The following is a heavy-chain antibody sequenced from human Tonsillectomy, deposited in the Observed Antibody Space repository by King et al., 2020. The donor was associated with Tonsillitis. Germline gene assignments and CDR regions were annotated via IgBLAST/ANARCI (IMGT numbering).Heavy chain of an antibody. CDR3: AKGPRWLQLDY. CDR1: GFTFDDYT. Sequence: EVQLVQSGGVVVQPGGSLRLSCAASGFTFDDYTMHWVRQAPGKGLEWVSLISWDGGSTFYADSVKGRFTISRDNSKNSLYLQMNSLRTEDTALYYCAKGPRWLQLDYWGQGTLVTVSS. J-gene: IGHJ4*02. CDR2: ISWDGGST. V-gene: IGHV3-43*01. D-gene: IGHD5-24*01.